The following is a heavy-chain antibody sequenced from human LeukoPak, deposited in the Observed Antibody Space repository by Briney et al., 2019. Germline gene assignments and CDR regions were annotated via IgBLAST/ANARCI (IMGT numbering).Heavy chain of an antibody. CDR3: ARDVPTTYYYDSSGLD. J-gene: IGHJ4*02. CDR2: INPDSGGT. Sequence: GASVKVSCKASGYTFTGYYMHWVRQAPGQGLEWMGWINPDSGGTNYAQNFQGRVSMTRDTSISTAYMELSRLRSDDTAVYYCARDVPTTYYYDSSGLDWGQGTLVTVSS. CDR1: GYTFTGYY. V-gene: IGHV1-2*02. D-gene: IGHD3-22*01.